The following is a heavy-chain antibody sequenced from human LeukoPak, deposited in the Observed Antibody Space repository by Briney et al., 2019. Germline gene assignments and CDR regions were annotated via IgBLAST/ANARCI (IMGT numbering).Heavy chain of an antibody. D-gene: IGHD3-10*01. CDR3: AKGHGSRTGDFEY. V-gene: IGHV3-43*02. CDR1: GFTFSSYG. J-gene: IGHJ4*02. Sequence: GGSLRLSCAASGFTFSSYGMHWVRQAPGMGLEWVSLISGDSDYTYYADSVKGRFTISRDNSKNSLYLQMNTLRTEDNALYYCAKGHGSRTGDFEYWGQGTLVTVSS. CDR2: ISGDSDYT.